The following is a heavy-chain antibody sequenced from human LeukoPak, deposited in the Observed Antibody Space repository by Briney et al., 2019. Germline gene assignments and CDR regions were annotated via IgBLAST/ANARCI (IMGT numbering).Heavy chain of an antibody. J-gene: IGHJ4*02. CDR3: ARDPVGGSTIFDS. CDR2: TYFRSKWSY. CDR1: GDSVSSDSAA. D-gene: IGHD1-26*01. V-gene: IGHV6-1*01. Sequence: SQTLSLTCAISGDSVSSDSAAWNWIRQSPSRCLEWLARTYFRSKWSYDYALAVKGRITINPDTSKNQFSLQLNSVTPADTAVYFCARDPVGGSTIFDSWGQGTLVTVSS.